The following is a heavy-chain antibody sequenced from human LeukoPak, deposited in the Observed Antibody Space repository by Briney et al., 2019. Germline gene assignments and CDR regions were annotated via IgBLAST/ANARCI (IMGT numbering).Heavy chain of an antibody. CDR2: INVEGNYI. Sequence: GGSLRLSCAASGXTVSTYWMHWVRQAPGKGLVWVARINVEGNYIDYAESVKGRFTISRDSAKNTLYLQMNSLRAEDTAVYSCARDLTGPYDHWGQGTLVTVSS. J-gene: IGHJ4*02. CDR1: GXTVSTYW. V-gene: IGHV3-74*01. D-gene: IGHD3-22*01. CDR3: ARDLTGPYDH.